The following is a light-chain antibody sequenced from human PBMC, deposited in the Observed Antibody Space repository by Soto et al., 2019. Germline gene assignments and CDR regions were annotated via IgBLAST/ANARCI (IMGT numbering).Light chain of an antibody. V-gene: IGKV3-20*01. Sequence: TLLTPSPCTVAWSPGEAATLSCRASQSVASNSLAWYQQKPGQAPSLLVYGASSRATGIPDRLSGSGSGTYFTLTISRLEPEDFAVYYCQQYGSSRTFGQGTKVDIK. CDR3: QQYGSSRT. J-gene: IGKJ1*01. CDR1: QSVASNS. CDR2: GAS.